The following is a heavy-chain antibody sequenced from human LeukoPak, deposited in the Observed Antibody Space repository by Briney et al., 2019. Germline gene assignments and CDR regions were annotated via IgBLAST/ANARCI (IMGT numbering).Heavy chain of an antibody. V-gene: IGHV4-34*01. CDR3: ARQRGSGWSSSIDS. D-gene: IGHD6-19*01. CDR2: ITHTGNT. Sequence: SETLSLTCAVYGGSFTAYYWSWIRQPPGKGLEWIGEITHTGNTNYNPSLKSRVTISLDTSRNQFSLKVTSVTAADTAVYYCARQRGSGWSSSIDSWGQGTLVTVSS. J-gene: IGHJ4*02. CDR1: GGSFTAYY.